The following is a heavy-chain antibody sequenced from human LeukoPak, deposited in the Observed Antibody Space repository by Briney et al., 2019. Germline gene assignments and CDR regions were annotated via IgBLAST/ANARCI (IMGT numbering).Heavy chain of an antibody. CDR3: ARAISSRYFYYYYMDV. CDR2: INHSGST. CDR1: GGSFSGYY. J-gene: IGHJ6*03. Sequence: NPSETLSLTCAVYGGSFSGYYWSWLRQPPGKGLEWIGEINHSGSTNYNPSLKSRVTISVDTSKNQFSLKLSSVTAADTAVYYCARAISSRYFYYYYMDVWGKGTTVTVSS. V-gene: IGHV4-34*01. D-gene: IGHD6-13*01.